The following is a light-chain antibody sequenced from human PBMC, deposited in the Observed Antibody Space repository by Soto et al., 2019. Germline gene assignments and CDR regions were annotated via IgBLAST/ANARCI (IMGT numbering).Light chain of an antibody. CDR3: CSYAGSYTVL. CDR2: DVS. Sequence: QSALTQPRSVSGSPGQSVTISCTGTSSDVGGYKYVSWYQQHPGKVPHLIIYDVSERPSGVPDRFSGSKSGNTASLSISGLQAEDEADYYCCSYAGSYTVLFGGGTKVTVL. J-gene: IGLJ2*01. V-gene: IGLV2-11*01. CDR1: SSDVGGYKY.